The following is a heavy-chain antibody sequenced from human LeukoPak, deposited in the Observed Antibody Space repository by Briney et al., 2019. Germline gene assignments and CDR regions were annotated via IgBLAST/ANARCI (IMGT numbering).Heavy chain of an antibody. J-gene: IGHJ2*01. CDR3: ARDRLERYFDWSYWYFDL. D-gene: IGHD3-9*01. Sequence: SETLSLTCTVSGGSISSYYWSWIRQPAGKGLEWIGRIYTSGSTNYNPSLKSRVTMSVDTSKNQFSLKLSSVTAADTAVYYCARDRLERYFDWSYWYFDLRGRGTLATVSS. CDR2: IYTSGST. CDR1: GGSISSYY. V-gene: IGHV4-4*07.